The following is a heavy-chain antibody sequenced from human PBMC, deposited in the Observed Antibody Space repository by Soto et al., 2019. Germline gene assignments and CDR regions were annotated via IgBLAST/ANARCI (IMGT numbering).Heavy chain of an antibody. V-gene: IGHV4-34*12. D-gene: IGHD2-2*01. CDR2: IIHTGST. J-gene: IGHJ4*02. CDR1: RGSFSGYY. CDR3: ARVGQPPSDY. Sequence: SETLSLTGAVPRGSFSGYYWSWVRQFPGKGLEWIGEIIHTGSTNYNPSLKSRVTMSIDTSKKEISLKLSSVTAADAAVYYCARVGQPPSDYWGQGTLVTVSS.